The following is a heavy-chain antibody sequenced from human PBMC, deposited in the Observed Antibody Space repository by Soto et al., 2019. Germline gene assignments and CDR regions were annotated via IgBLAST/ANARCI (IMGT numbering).Heavy chain of an antibody. Sequence: EVQLVESGGGLVKPGASLRLSCVVSGFPFTSAWLLWVRQAPGKGLEWVARIKSKTSGETRDYAAPVKGRFTISRDDSTNTVWLQMNSLKSEDSAVYYCAADYSGGTYPVDYWGQGRLVTVSS. J-gene: IGHJ4*02. CDR2: IKSKTSGETR. D-gene: IGHD1-26*01. V-gene: IGHV3-15*07. CDR1: GFPFTSAW. CDR3: AADYSGGTYPVDY.